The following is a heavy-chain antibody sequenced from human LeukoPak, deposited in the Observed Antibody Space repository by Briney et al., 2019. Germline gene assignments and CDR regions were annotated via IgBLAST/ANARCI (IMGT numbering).Heavy chain of an antibody. J-gene: IGHJ4*02. D-gene: IGHD3-10*01. CDR2: ISWNSGSI. CDR1: GFTLEDYA. V-gene: IGHV3-9*01. Sequence: GGSLRLSCAASGFTLEDYAMHWVRQAPGKGLEWVSGISWNSGSIGYADSVKGRFTISRDNAKNSLYLQMNSLRAEDTALYYCAKALRRGAFDYWGQGTLVTVSS. CDR3: AKALRRGAFDY.